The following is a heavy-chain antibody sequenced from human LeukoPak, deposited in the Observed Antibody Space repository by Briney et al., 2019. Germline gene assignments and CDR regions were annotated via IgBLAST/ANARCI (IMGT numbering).Heavy chain of an antibody. J-gene: IGHJ4*02. D-gene: IGHD3-10*01. CDR1: GYTFTGYY. V-gene: IGHV1-2*02. CDR2: INPNSGGT. CDR3: ARDSGERGSGSYLIAY. Sequence: ASVKVSCKASGYTFTGYYMHWVRRAPGQGLEWMGWINPNSGGTNYAQKFQGRVTMTRDTSISTAYIELSRPRSDDTAVYYCARDSGERGSGSYLIAYWGQGTLVTVSS.